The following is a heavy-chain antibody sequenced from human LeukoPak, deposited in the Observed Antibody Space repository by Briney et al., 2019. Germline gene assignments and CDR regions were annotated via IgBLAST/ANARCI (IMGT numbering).Heavy chain of an antibody. CDR1: GFTFSSYE. CDR2: ISSGGRTI. Sequence: PGGSLRLSCAASGFTFSSYEMNWVRQAPGEGLEWVSYISSGGRTIYYADSVKGRFTISRDNAKNSLYLQMNSLRVEDTAVYYCARNFGRAPDYWGQGTLVTVSS. V-gene: IGHV3-48*03. J-gene: IGHJ4*02. CDR3: ARNFGRAPDY. D-gene: IGHD3-10*01.